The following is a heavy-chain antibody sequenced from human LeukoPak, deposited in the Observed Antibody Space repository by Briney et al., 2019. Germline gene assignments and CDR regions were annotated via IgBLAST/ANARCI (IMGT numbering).Heavy chain of an antibody. J-gene: IGHJ3*02. CDR3: ARLSDSSGYGAFDI. D-gene: IGHD3-22*01. CDR2: LYSGGSS. V-gene: IGHV3-66*02. Sequence: GGSLRLSCAASGLTVSTSYMGWVRQAPGKGLEWVSVLYSGGSSYYPDSVKGRFVISRDNSQNTLFLQMDSLRAEDTAAYYCARLSDSSGYGAFDIWGQGTMVTVAS. CDR1: GLTVSTSY.